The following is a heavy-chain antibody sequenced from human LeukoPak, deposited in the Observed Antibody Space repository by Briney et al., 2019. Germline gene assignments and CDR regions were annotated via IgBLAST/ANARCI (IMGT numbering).Heavy chain of an antibody. D-gene: IGHD5-18*01. V-gene: IGHV3-30*18. Sequence: GGSLRLSCAASGFTFSSYGMHWVRQAPGKGLEWVAVISYDGSNKYYADSVKGRFTISRDNSKNTLYLQMNSLRAEDTAVYYCAKSLGIQLWSHPGAFDIWGQGTMVTVSS. CDR3: AKSLGIQLWSHPGAFDI. CDR1: GFTFSSYG. J-gene: IGHJ3*02. CDR2: ISYDGSNK.